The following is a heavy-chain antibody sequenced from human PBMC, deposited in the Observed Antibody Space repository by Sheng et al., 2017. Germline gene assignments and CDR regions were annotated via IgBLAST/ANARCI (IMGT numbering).Heavy chain of an antibody. D-gene: IGHD2-2*01. J-gene: IGHJ4*02. CDR1: GFTFSSYG. CDR2: IRFDGSHK. Sequence: QVQVVESGGGVVQPGGSLRLSCAASGFTFSSYGMHWVRQAPGKGLEWVAFIRFDGSHKYYADSVKGRFTISRDNSKNTLYLQMNSLRAEDTAVYYCAKDRSYCDSTSCSARGGDYWGQGTLVTVPS. V-gene: IGHV3-30*02. CDR3: AKDRSYCDSTSCSARGGDY.